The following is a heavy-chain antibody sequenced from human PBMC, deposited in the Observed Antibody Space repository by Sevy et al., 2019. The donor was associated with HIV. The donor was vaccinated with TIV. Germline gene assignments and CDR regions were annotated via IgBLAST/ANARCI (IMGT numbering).Heavy chain of an antibody. D-gene: IGHD2-15*01. V-gene: IGHV3-49*04. CDR2: LKNKARGGTL. CDR3: MRGKGAQSIFDY. Sequence: GGSLRLSCTASGFSFGDYAMNWVRQAPGKGLEWVAFLKNKARGGTLDHAASVKGRFTISRDDSKSIVYLQMNDLRTEDTGVYYCMRGKGAQSIFDYWGQGALVTVSS. J-gene: IGHJ4*02. CDR1: GFSFGDYA.